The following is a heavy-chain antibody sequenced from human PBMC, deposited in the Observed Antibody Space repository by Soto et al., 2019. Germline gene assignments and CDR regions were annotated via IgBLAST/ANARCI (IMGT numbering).Heavy chain of an antibody. Sequence: ASVKVSCKASGYTFTSYAMHWVRQAPGQRLEWMGWINAGNGSTKYSQKFQGRVTITRDTSASTAYMELSSLRSEDTAVYYCARDLLWFGESHYYYGMDVWGQGTTVTVSS. CDR1: GYTFTSYA. CDR3: ARDLLWFGESHYYYGMDV. J-gene: IGHJ6*02. D-gene: IGHD3-10*01. V-gene: IGHV1-3*01. CDR2: INAGNGST.